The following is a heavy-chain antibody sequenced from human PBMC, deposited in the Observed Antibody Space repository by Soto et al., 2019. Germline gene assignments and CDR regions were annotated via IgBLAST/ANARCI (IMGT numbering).Heavy chain of an antibody. J-gene: IGHJ4*02. CDR1: GLTFSVSA. CDR3: ATVHNTSRSFNF. Sequence: EVQLLESGGGLVQPGGSLRLSCVASGLTFSVSAMTWVRQAPGKGLEWVSTTGLSGRTTYYGDSVKGRFTVSRDNSKNTLDLKMSSLRADDTAVYYCATVHNTSRSFNFWGRGTLVTVSS. CDR2: TGLSGRTT. V-gene: IGHV3-23*01. D-gene: IGHD1-20*01.